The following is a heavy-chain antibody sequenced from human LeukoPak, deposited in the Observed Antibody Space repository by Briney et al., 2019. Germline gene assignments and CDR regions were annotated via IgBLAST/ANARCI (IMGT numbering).Heavy chain of an antibody. CDR1: GGSISSSNW. V-gene: IGHV4-4*02. CDR2: IYHSGSI. D-gene: IGHD6-19*01. Sequence: SETLSLTCAVSGGSISSSNWWSWVRQPPGKGLEWIGEIYHSGSINYNPSLKSRVTISVDKSKNQFSLKLSSVTAADTAVYYCAREGYTSGWYKTDYWGQGTLVTVSS. J-gene: IGHJ4*02. CDR3: AREGYTSGWYKTDY.